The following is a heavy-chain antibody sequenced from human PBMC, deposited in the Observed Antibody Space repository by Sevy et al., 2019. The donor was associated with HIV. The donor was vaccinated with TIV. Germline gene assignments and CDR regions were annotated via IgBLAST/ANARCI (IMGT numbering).Heavy chain of an antibody. Sequence: GGSLRLSCAASGFTFDDYAMHWVRQAPGKGLEWVSLSSWDGGGTYYADSVKGRFTTSRDNSKNSLYLQMNSLRAEVTALYYCAKGAFATYYYYFYMDVWGKGTTVTVSS. J-gene: IGHJ6*03. CDR3: AKGAFATYYYYFYMDV. CDR1: GFTFDDYA. CDR2: SSWDGGGT. V-gene: IGHV3-43D*04.